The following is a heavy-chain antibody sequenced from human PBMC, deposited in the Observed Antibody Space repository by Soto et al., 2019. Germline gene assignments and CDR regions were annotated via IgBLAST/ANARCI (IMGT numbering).Heavy chain of an antibody. V-gene: IGHV3-30-3*02. CDR2: ISYDGSNK. Sequence: GGSLRLSCAASGFTFSSYAMHWVRQAPGKGLEWVAVISYDGSNKYYADSVKGRFTISRDNSKNTLYLQMNSLRAEDTAVYYCAKCSKRRRGGSYCEDAFDIWGQGTMVTVSS. D-gene: IGHD1-26*01. CDR1: GFTFSSYA. CDR3: AKCSKRRRGGSYCEDAFDI. J-gene: IGHJ3*02.